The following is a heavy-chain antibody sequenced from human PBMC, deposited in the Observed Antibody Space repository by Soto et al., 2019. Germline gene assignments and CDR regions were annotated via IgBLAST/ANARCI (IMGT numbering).Heavy chain of an antibody. Sequence: GESLKISCAASGFTFSSYGMHWVRQAPGKGLEWVAVIWYDGSNKYYADSVKGRFTISRDNSKNTLYLQMNSLRADDTAVYYCARGSEVPGSYYYEYFQHWGQGTLVTVSS. V-gene: IGHV3-33*01. J-gene: IGHJ1*01. CDR2: IWYDGSNK. CDR3: ARGSEVPGSYYYEYFQH. D-gene: IGHD3-10*01. CDR1: GFTFSSYG.